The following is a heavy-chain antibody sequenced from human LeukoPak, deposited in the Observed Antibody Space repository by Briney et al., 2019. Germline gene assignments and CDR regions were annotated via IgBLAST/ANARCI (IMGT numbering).Heavy chain of an antibody. CDR3: AGIARHAFDI. V-gene: IGHV3-23*01. J-gene: IGHJ3*02. Sequence: GGSLRLSCAASGFTFSSFAMSWVRQAPGKGLEWVSAISGRGDTTYYADSVKGRFTISRDNAKNSLYLQMNSLRAEDTAVYYCAGIARHAFDIWGQGTMVTVSS. CDR2: ISGRGDTT. CDR1: GFTFSSFA.